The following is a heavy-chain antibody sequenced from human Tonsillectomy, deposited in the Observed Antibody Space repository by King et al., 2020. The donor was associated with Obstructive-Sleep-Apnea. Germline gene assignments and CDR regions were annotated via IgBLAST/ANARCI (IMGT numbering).Heavy chain of an antibody. Sequence: VQLVESGGGLGQPGGSLRLSCAASGFTFSSYWMSWVRQAPGKGLEWVANIKQDGSEKYYVDSVKGRFTISRDNAKNSLYLQMNSLRAEDTAVYYCARDWGSGYDTFDYWGQGTLVTVSS. J-gene: IGHJ4*02. CDR1: GFTFSSYW. CDR2: IKQDGSEK. D-gene: IGHD5-12*01. CDR3: ARDWGSGYDTFDY. V-gene: IGHV3-7*01.